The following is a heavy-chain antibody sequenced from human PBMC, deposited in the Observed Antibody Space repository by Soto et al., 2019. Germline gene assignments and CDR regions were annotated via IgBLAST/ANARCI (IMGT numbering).Heavy chain of an antibody. D-gene: IGHD6-6*01. CDR1: GGSFSGYY. Sequence: SETLSPTCAVYGGSFSGYYWSWIRQPPGKGLEWIGEINHSGSTNYNPSLKSRVTISVDTSKNQFSLKLSSVTAADTAVYYCARGIEYSSSGPWAFDYWGQGTLVTVSS. CDR3: ARGIEYSSSGPWAFDY. J-gene: IGHJ4*02. V-gene: IGHV4-34*01. CDR2: INHSGST.